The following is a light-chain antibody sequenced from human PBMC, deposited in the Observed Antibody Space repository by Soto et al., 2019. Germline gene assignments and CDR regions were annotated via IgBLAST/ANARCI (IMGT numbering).Light chain of an antibody. V-gene: IGKV3-11*01. Sequence: EIVLTQSPVTLSLSPVERATLSCRASQTVSNQLAWYQQKPGQAPRLLIYDASRRVTGIPARFSGSGSGTDFTLTLSSLEPEDFAVYYCHQRSNWPGTFGQGTKVDIK. CDR3: HQRSNWPGT. J-gene: IGKJ1*01. CDR1: QTVSNQ. CDR2: DAS.